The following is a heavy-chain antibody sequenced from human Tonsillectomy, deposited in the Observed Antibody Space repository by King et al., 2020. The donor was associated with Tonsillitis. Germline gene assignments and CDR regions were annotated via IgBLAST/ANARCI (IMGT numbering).Heavy chain of an antibody. J-gene: IGHJ6*02. CDR1: GFTFSSYS. CDR3: ARDDTPMGLSSSSNYYYDMDV. Sequence: VQLVESGGGLVQPGGSLRLSCAASGFTFSSYSMNWVRQAPGKGLEWVSYISSSSSTIYYADSVKGRFTISRDNAKNSLYLQMNSLRAEDTAVYYCARDDTPMGLSSSSNYYYDMDVWGQGTTVTVSS. V-gene: IGHV3-48*01. D-gene: IGHD6-6*01. CDR2: ISSSSSTI.